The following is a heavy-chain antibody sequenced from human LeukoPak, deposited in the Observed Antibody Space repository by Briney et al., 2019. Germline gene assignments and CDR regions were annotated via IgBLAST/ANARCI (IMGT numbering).Heavy chain of an antibody. J-gene: IGHJ4*02. CDR2: IKQDGSEK. D-gene: IGHD2-2*01. CDR3: ARDCPGIVVVPAASHFDY. V-gene: IGHV3-7*01. CDR1: RFTFSSYW. Sequence: GGSLRLSCAASRFTFSSYWMSWVRQAPGKGLEWVANIKQDGSEKYYVDSVKGRFTISRDNAKNSLYLQMNSLRAEDTAVYYCARDCPGIVVVPAASHFDYWGQGTLVTVSS.